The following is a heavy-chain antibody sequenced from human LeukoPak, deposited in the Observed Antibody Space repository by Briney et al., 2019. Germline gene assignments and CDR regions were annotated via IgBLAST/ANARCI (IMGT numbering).Heavy chain of an antibody. CDR3: AKDRISIAADFDY. Sequence: GGSLRLSCAASGFTFSSYGFHWVRQPPGKGLEWVAVIWNDGSKKYYADSVKGRFTISRDNSKNTLYLQVNSLRAEDTAVYYCAKDRISIAADFDYWGQGTLVTVSS. CDR1: GFTFSSYG. D-gene: IGHD6-13*01. J-gene: IGHJ4*02. CDR2: IWNDGSKK. V-gene: IGHV3-33*06.